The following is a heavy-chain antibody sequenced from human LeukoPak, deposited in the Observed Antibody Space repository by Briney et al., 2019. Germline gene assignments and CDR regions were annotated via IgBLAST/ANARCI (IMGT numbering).Heavy chain of an antibody. J-gene: IGHJ6*03. D-gene: IGHD2-2*01. Sequence: GGSLRLSCAASGFTFSSYGMHWVRQAPGKGLEWVAFIRYDGSNKYYADSVKGRFTISRDNSKNTLYLQMNSLRHEDTAVYYCAKVGSPYCSSSSCYGRMDVWGKGTTVTVPS. CDR1: GFTFSSYG. CDR3: AKVGSPYCSSSSCYGRMDV. CDR2: IRYDGSNK. V-gene: IGHV3-30*02.